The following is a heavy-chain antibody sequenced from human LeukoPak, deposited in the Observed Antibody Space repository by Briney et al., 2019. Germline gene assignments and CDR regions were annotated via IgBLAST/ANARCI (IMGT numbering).Heavy chain of an antibody. CDR2: IYSSGST. D-gene: IGHD3-9*01. J-gene: IGHJ3*02. V-gene: IGHV4-59*01. CDR3: ARKTGDSFDI. Sequence: SETLPLTCTVSGGSISGYYWSCIRQPPGKGLEWIGYIYSSGSTYYNPSLKSRVTISADTSKNQFSLKLSSVTAADTAVYYCARKTGDSFDIWGQGTMVTVSS. CDR1: GGSISGYY.